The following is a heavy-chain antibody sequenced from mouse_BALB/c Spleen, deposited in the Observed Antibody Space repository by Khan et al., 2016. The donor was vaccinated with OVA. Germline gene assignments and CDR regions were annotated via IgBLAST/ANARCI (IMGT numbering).Heavy chain of an antibody. J-gene: IGHJ3*01. CDR1: GFSLTSYG. CDR2: IWGDGST. D-gene: IGHD1-1*01. V-gene: IGHV2-3*01. Sequence: QVQLKQSGPGLVAPSQSLSITCTVSGFSLTSYGVGWVRQPPGKGLEWLGVIWGDGSTNYHSALISRLNINKDNSKSQVFLKLNSLQTDDTATYCCALCCYGGAWLAYWGQGSVVTVSA. CDR3: ALCCYGGAWLAY.